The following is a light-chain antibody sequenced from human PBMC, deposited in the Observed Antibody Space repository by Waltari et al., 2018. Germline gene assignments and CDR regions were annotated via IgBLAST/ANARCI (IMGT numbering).Light chain of an antibody. J-gene: IGKJ2*01. Sequence: EIVMTQSPATLSVSPGERATLSCRASQSVSSNLAWYQQKPGQAPRLLIYGASTRASGISARVSGSGSGTEFTLTISSLRSEDFAVYYCLQYNNWPPYTFGQGTKLEI. CDR2: GAS. V-gene: IGKV3-15*01. CDR3: LQYNNWPPYT. CDR1: QSVSSN.